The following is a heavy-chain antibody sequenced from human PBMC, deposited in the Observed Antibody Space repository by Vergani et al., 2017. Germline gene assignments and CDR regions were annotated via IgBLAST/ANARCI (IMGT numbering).Heavy chain of an antibody. Sequence: EVQLVESGGGIVKPGGSLRLSCVASGFSFRNAWMNWVRRTPGKGLEWVGRIKSTFDRVTTDYAAAGNCRFTISRDDSKNTLFMQMNGLKTEDIGVYYCTTDXRYCGDGSCYWLRDHHYYGMDVWGQGTTVTVSS. CDR2: IKSTFDRVTT. V-gene: IGHV3-15*07. CDR3: TTDXRYCGDGSCYWLRDHHYYGMDV. D-gene: IGHD2-21*01. J-gene: IGHJ6*02. CDR1: GFSFRNAW.